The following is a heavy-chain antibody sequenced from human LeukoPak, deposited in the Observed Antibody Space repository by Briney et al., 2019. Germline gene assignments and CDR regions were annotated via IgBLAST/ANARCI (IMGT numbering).Heavy chain of an antibody. CDR1: GYTFTSYA. J-gene: IGHJ4*02. CDR3: AREAGNIVNDY. Sequence: ASVKVSCKASGYTFTSYAMHWVRQAPGQRLEWMGWINVGNGNTKYSQKFQGRVTITRDTSASTAYIELSSLRSEDTAVYYCAREAGNIVNDYWGQGTLVTVSS. D-gene: IGHD5-12*01. CDR2: INVGNGNT. V-gene: IGHV1-3*01.